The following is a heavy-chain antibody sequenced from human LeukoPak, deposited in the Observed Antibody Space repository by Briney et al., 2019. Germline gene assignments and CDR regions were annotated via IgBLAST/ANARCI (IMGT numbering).Heavy chain of an antibody. CDR2: INPNSGAT. Sequence: ASVKVSCKASGYTXTGYYIQGVRQAPGQGLEWMGWINPNSGATLSAQRFQGRVTMTRDTSTSTAYMELRRLRSDDTGVYYCARDRLGLSSPGYYYYGMDVWGPGTTVSVSS. CDR1: GYTXTGYY. CDR3: ARDRLGLSSPGYYYYGMDV. J-gene: IGHJ6*02. D-gene: IGHD2-15*01. V-gene: IGHV1-2*02.